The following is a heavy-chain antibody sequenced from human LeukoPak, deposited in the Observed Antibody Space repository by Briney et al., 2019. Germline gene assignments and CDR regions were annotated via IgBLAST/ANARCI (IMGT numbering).Heavy chain of an antibody. J-gene: IGHJ6*02. CDR2: INPNSGGT. CDR3: ARDVAIAARSYYYGMDV. D-gene: IGHD6-6*01. CDR1: GYTFTGYY. V-gene: IGHV1-2*02. Sequence: ASMKVSCKASGYTFTGYYMDWVRPAPGQGLEWVGWINPNSGGTNYAQKFQGRVTMTRDTSISTAYMELSRLRSDDTAVYYCARDVAIAARSYYYGMDVWGQGTAVTVSS.